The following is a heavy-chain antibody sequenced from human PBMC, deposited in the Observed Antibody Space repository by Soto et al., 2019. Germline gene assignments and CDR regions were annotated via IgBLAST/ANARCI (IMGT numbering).Heavy chain of an antibody. J-gene: IGHJ2*01. CDR1: GFTFSSYA. CDR3: AKDLWGDYGDLYWYFDL. Sequence: PGGSLRLSCAASGFTFSSYAMSWVRQAPGKGLEWVSAISGSGGSKYYADSVKGRFTISRDNSKNTLYLQMNSLRAEDTAVYYCAKDLWGDYGDLYWYFDLWGRGTLVTVSS. D-gene: IGHD4-17*01. CDR2: ISGSGGSK. V-gene: IGHV3-23*01.